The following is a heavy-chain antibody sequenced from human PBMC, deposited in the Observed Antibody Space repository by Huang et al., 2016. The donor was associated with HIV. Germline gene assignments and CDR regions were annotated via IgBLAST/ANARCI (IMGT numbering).Heavy chain of an antibody. CDR2: IIPTLGTA. D-gene: IGHD3-22*01. Sequence: QVQLVQSGAEVKKPGSSVKVSCTASGGSFRNFAIGGVRQAPGQGLEWMGGIIPTLGTANYAQKCQGRVTIIADESTSTAYMELSSLRSEDTAVYYCATVDYYDTSGPQRGYFDNWGQGTLVTVSS. CDR1: GGSFRNFA. CDR3: ATVDYYDTSGPQRGYFDN. V-gene: IGHV1-69*01. J-gene: IGHJ4*02.